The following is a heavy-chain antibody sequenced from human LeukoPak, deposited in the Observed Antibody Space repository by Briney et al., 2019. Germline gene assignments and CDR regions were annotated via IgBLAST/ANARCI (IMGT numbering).Heavy chain of an antibody. V-gene: IGHV3-11*06. CDR1: GFTFSDYY. J-gene: IGHJ4*02. CDR3: ARDGDYYDSSGYYPFDY. Sequence: GGSLRLSCAASGFTFSDYYMSWVRQAPGKGLEWVSYISSSSSYTNYADSVKGRFTISRDNAKNSLYLQMNSLRAEDTAVYYCARDGDYYDSSGYYPFDYWGQGTLVTVSS. D-gene: IGHD3-22*01. CDR2: ISSSSSYT.